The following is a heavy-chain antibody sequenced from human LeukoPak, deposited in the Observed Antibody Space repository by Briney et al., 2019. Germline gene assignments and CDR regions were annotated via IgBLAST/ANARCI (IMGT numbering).Heavy chain of an antibody. D-gene: IGHD3-10*01. CDR3: ARTKYSWGVNWFDP. Sequence: SETLSLTCTVSSGPISSYYWSWIRQPPGKGLEWIRDIYNSGGTNYNPSLKSRVIISTDTSKNQFSLRLSSVTAADTAIYYCARTKYSWGVNWFDPWGQGTLVTVSS. CDR1: SGPISSYY. CDR2: IYNSGGT. J-gene: IGHJ5*02. V-gene: IGHV4-59*08.